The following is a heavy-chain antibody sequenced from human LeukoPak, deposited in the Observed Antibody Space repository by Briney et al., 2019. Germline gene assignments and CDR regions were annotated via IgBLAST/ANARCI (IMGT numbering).Heavy chain of an antibody. CDR1: GFTFSNYS. V-gene: IGHV3-21*01. D-gene: IGHD1-7*01. J-gene: IGHJ4*02. CDR2: ISSSSSYI. Sequence: PGGSLRLSCAASGFTFSNYSMNWVRQAPGKGLEWVSSISSSSSYIYYADSVKGRFTISRDNAKNSLYLQMNSLRAEDTAVYYCARDGITGTSANWGQGTLVTVSS. CDR3: ARDGITGTSAN.